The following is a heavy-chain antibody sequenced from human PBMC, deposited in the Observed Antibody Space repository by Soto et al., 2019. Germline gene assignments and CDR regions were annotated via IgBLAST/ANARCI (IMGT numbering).Heavy chain of an antibody. J-gene: IGHJ4*01. CDR3: ARDTPKTGIYY. Sequence: EVQLVESGGGLVQPGGSLRLSYVASGFTCSSYWMHWVRRAPGEGLVWVSHIPNDGSSISYEDSVKGRFSISRDNAKNTMYLQMNSLRVEDTAVYYCARDTPKTGIYYWGHGTLVNVSS. D-gene: IGHD3-10*01. V-gene: IGHV3-74*01. CDR1: GFTCSSYW. CDR2: IPNDGSSI.